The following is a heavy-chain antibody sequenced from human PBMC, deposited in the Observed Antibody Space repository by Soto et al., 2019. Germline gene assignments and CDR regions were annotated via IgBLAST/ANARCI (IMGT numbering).Heavy chain of an antibody. D-gene: IGHD2-2*02. J-gene: IGHJ3*01. Sequence: QVQLVQSGAEMKKPGASVKVSCKASGYTFSTYGITWVRQAPGQGLDWMGWINPFKGDTNSAARFQDRVTMTTDTSTRTASMALRSLRSDDTAVYYCARVKVPAAILGAFDLWGQGTLVTVSS. CDR1: GYTFSTYG. V-gene: IGHV1-18*01. CDR3: ARVKVPAAILGAFDL. CDR2: INPFKGDT.